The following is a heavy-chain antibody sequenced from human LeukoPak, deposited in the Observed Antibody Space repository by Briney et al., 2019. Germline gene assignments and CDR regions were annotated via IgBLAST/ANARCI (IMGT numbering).Heavy chain of an antibody. V-gene: IGHV1-24*01. CDR1: GYTLTELS. D-gene: IGHD3-10*01. CDR3: ATSGGGRLPDYFDY. Sequence: ASVKVSCKVSGYTLTELSMHWVRQDPGKGLEWMGGFDPEDGETIYAQKFQGRVTMTEDTSTDTAYMELSSLRSEDTAVYYCATSGGGRLPDYFDYWGQGTLVTVSS. CDR2: FDPEDGET. J-gene: IGHJ4*02.